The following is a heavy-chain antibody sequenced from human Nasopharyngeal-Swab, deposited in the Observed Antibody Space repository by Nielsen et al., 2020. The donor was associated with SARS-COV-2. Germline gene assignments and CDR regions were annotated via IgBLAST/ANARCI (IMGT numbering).Heavy chain of an antibody. J-gene: IGHJ6*02. Sequence: WVRQAPGQGLEWMGWISAYNGNTNYAQKLQGRVTMTTDTSTSTAYMELRSLRSDDTAAYYCAREGGDYYYGMDVWGQGTTVTVSS. D-gene: IGHD1-26*01. V-gene: IGHV1-18*01. CDR2: ISAYNGNT. CDR3: AREGGDYYYGMDV.